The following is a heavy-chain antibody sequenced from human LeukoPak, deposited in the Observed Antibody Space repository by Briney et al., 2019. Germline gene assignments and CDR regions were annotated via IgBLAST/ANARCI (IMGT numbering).Heavy chain of an antibody. V-gene: IGHV3-30*04. Sequence: PGGSLRLSCAASGFSFSGSPMHWVRQAPGKGLEWLAVVSYDGGNEYYADSVKGRFTISRGKSRNTAFLQMDSLRHEDTGVYFCARDRYASRSYVMDVWGQGTTVVVSS. D-gene: IGHD2-2*01. J-gene: IGHJ6*02. CDR3: ARDRYASRSYVMDV. CDR2: VSYDGGNE. CDR1: GFSFSGSP.